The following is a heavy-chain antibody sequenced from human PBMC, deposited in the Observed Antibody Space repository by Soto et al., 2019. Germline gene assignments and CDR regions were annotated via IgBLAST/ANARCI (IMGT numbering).Heavy chain of an antibody. V-gene: IGHV4-59*02. Sequence: PSETLSLTCTVSGDSVTNYFWSWIRQPPGKGLEWIGHMYHGGRTNYSPSLKSRVTMSLDSSKNQFSLNLSSVTAAATAVYFCARDPGYCTNGVCPIFDFWGQGVLVT. J-gene: IGHJ4*02. CDR2: MYHGGRT. CDR1: GDSVTNYF. CDR3: ARDPGYCTNGVCPIFDF. D-gene: IGHD2-8*01.